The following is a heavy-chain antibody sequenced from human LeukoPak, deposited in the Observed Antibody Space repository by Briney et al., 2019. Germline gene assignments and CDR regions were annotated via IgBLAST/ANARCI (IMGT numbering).Heavy chain of an antibody. CDR1: GGSFSGYY. J-gene: IGHJ5*02. V-gene: IGHV4-34*01. CDR2: INHSGST. D-gene: IGHD3-16*01. Sequence: SETLSLTCAVYGGSFSGYYWSWIRQPPGEGLEWIGEINHSGSTNYNPSLKSRVTISVDTSKNQFSLKLSSVTAADTAVYYCARRLVWFDPWGQGTLVTVSS. CDR3: ARRLVWFDP.